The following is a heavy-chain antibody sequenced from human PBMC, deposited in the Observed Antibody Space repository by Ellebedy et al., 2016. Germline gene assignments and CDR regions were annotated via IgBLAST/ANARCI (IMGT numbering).Heavy chain of an antibody. CDR1: GFTFDDYA. J-gene: IGHJ5*02. Sequence: GGSLRLSCAASGFTFDDYAMHWVRQDPGKGLAWVSGISWNSGSIGYADSVKGRFTISRDNAKNSLYLQMNSLRAEDTALYYCAKDRGYCSGGSCYSGWFDPWGQGTLVTVSS. D-gene: IGHD2-15*01. CDR3: AKDRGYCSGGSCYSGWFDP. V-gene: IGHV3-9*01. CDR2: ISWNSGSI.